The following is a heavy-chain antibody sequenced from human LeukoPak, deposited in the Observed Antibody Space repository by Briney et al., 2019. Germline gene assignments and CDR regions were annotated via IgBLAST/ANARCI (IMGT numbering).Heavy chain of an antibody. CDR3: ARVQAPTYDSSGYYSY. CDR1: GFTFSSYE. D-gene: IGHD3-22*01. J-gene: IGHJ4*02. Sequence: GGSLRLSCAASGFTFSSYEMNWVRQAPGKGLEWVSYISSSGSTIYYADSVKGRFTISRDNAKNSLYLQMNSLRAEDTAVYYCARVQAPTYDSSGYYSYWGQGTLVTVSS. CDR2: ISSSGSTI. V-gene: IGHV3-48*03.